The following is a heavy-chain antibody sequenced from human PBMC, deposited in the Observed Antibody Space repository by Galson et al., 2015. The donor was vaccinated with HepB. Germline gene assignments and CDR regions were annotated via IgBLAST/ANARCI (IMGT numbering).Heavy chain of an antibody. V-gene: IGHV3-15*01. CDR1: GFTFNTAW. CDR2: IKSITDGGTT. D-gene: IGHD4-17*01. J-gene: IGHJ5*02. CDR3: TTWGGDYVGH. Sequence: SLRLSCAASGFTFNTAWMSWVRQAPGEGLEWVAQIKSITDGGTTDYAAPVKGRFTISRDDSRNRLYLQLNSLKIEDTGVYYCTTWGGDYVGHWGQGTLVTVSS.